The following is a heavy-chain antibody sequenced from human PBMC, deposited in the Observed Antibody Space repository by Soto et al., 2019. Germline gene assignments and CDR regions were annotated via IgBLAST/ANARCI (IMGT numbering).Heavy chain of an antibody. CDR2: ITSDTKTI. V-gene: IGHV3-48*02. Sequence: EVQLVESGGALVQRGGSLRLSCVASGFTFSVYSMNWVRQAPGKGLEWFSYITSDTKTIKYADSVKGRFTISRDNAKNSVYLQMNSLRDEETAVYYCARSVEGHFDYWGQGTVVTVSS. CDR3: ARSVEGHFDY. CDR1: GFTFSVYS. D-gene: IGHD6-19*01. J-gene: IGHJ4*02.